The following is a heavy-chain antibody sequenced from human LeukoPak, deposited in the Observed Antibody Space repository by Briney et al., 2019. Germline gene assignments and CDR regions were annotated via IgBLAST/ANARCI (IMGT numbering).Heavy chain of an antibody. D-gene: IGHD6-13*01. CDR1: GGSISSYY. CDR3: ARYSSSWYGPGAFDI. J-gene: IGHJ3*02. V-gene: IGHV4-59*08. Sequence: SETLSLTCTVSGGSISSYYWSWIRQPPGKGPEWIGYIYYSGSTNYNPSLKSRVTISVDTSKNQFSLKLSSVTAADTAVYYCARYSSSWYGPGAFDIWGQGTMVTVSS. CDR2: IYYSGST.